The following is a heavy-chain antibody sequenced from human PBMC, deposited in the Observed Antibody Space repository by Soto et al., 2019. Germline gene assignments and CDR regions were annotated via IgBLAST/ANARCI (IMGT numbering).Heavy chain of an antibody. V-gene: IGHV3-30*18. J-gene: IGHJ5*02. CDR1: GFTFSSYG. CDR3: AKDRGSSDGNWFDP. Sequence: PGGSLRLSCAASGFTFSSYGMHWVRQAPGKGLEWVAVISYDGSNKYYADSVKGRFTISRDNSKNTLYLQMNSLRAEDTAVYYCAKDRGSSDGNWFDPWGQGTLVT. D-gene: IGHD3-10*01. CDR2: ISYDGSNK.